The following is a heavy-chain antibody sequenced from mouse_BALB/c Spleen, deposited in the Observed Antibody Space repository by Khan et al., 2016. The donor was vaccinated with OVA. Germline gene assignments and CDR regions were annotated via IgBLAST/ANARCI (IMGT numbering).Heavy chain of an antibody. D-gene: IGHD2-10*01. V-gene: IGHV9-3-1*01. CDR1: GYTFTNCG. CDR3: ARPPYFSYVMDY. J-gene: IGHJ4*01. Sequence: QIQLVQSGPELKKPGETVKISCKASGYTFTNCGMNWVKQAPGKGLKWMGWINTYTGEPTYADDFKGRFAFSLETSASTAYLQINNLKNEDTATYCCARPPYFSYVMDYWGQGTSVTGSS. CDR2: INTYTGEP.